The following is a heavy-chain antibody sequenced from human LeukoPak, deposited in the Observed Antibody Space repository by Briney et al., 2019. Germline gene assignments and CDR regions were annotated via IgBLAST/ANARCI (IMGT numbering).Heavy chain of an antibody. J-gene: IGHJ5*02. D-gene: IGHD3-22*01. V-gene: IGHV4-39*01. CDR3: ASQYYYDSSGYYYLNWFDP. CDR1: GGSISSSSYD. Sequence: SETLSLTCTVSGGSISSSSYDWGWIRQPPGKGLEWIGSIYYSGSTYYNPSLKSRVTIFVDTSKNQFSLKLSSVTAADTAVYYCASQYYYDSSGYYYLNWFDPWGQGTLVTVSS. CDR2: IYYSGST.